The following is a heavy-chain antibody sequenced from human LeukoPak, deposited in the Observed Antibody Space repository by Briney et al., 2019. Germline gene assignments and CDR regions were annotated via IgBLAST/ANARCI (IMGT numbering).Heavy chain of an antibody. CDR1: GYTFTSYA. J-gene: IGHJ6*02. CDR2: SNAGNGNT. D-gene: IGHD3-10*01. V-gene: IGHV1-3*02. Sequence: GASVKVSCKASGYTFTSYAMHWVRQAPGQRLEWMGWSNAGNGNTKYSQEFQGRVTITRDTSASTAYMELSSLRSEDTAVYYCATDPNPYGSGFYYGMDVWGQGTTVTVSS. CDR3: ATDPNPYGSGFYYGMDV.